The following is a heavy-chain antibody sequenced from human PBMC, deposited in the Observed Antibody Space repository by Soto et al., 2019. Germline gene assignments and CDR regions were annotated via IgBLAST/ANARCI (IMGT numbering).Heavy chain of an antibody. J-gene: IGHJ4*02. CDR2: IYWDDDK. V-gene: IGHV2-5*02. CDR1: GFSLSTSGVG. Sequence: QITLKESGPTLVKPTQTLTLTCTFSGFSLSTSGVGVGWIRQPPGKALEWLALIYWDDDKRYSPSLKSRLTITQDTSKNQVVLTMTHMDPVDTATYYCAHSSWYGGSTPYYFDYWGQGTLVTVSS. D-gene: IGHD6-13*01. CDR3: AHSSWYGGSTPYYFDY.